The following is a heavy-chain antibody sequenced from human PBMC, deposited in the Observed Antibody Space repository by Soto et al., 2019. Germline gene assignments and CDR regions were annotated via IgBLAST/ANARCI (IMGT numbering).Heavy chain of an antibody. Sequence: EVQLLDSGGGLVQPGGSLRLSCAASGFTFISYAMNWVRQAPGKGLQWVSAISGGGDATFYADSVKGRFTISRDNSRNTVTLQMNSLGADDTAVYYCARQVPGSTTRPDYWYFDLWGRGTLVTVSS. D-gene: IGHD3-10*01. CDR2: ISGGGDAT. CDR1: GFTFISYA. CDR3: ARQVPGSTTRPDYWYFDL. V-gene: IGHV3-23*01. J-gene: IGHJ2*01.